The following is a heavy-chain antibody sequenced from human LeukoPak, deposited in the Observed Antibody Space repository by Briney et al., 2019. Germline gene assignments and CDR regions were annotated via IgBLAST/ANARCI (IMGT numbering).Heavy chain of an antibody. Sequence: SETLSLTCTVSGGSISSGGYYWSWIRQPPGKGLEWIGYIYYSGSTNYNPSLKSRVTISVDTSKNQFSLKLSSVTAADTAVYYCARGWSGDRYWGQGTLVTVSS. CDR1: GGSISSGGYY. D-gene: IGHD3-3*01. CDR2: IYYSGST. J-gene: IGHJ4*02. V-gene: IGHV4-61*08. CDR3: ARGWSGDRY.